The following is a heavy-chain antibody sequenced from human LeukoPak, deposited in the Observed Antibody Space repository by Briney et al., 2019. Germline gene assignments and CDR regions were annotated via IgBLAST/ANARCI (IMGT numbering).Heavy chain of an antibody. Sequence: GGSLRLSCAASGFTFSSYAMSWVRQAPGKGLEWVSAISGSGGSTYYADSVKGRFTISRDNSKNTLYLQMNSLRAKDTAVYYCAKDTAMVGGYFDYWGQGTLVTVSS. D-gene: IGHD5-18*01. CDR2: ISGSGGST. V-gene: IGHV3-23*01. CDR3: AKDTAMVGGYFDY. CDR1: GFTFSSYA. J-gene: IGHJ4*02.